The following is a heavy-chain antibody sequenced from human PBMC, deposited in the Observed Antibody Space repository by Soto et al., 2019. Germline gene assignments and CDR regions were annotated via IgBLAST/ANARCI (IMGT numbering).Heavy chain of an antibody. CDR3: TRDTSIAARPPYYYYYMDV. Sequence: PGGSLRLSCTASGFTFGDYAMSWFRQAPGKGLEWVGFIRSKAYGGTTEYAASVKGRFTISRDDSKSIAYLQMNSLKTEDTAVYYCTRDTSIAARPPYYYYYMDVWGKATTVTVSS. J-gene: IGHJ6*03. CDR1: GFTFGDYA. D-gene: IGHD6-6*01. CDR2: IRSKAYGGTT. V-gene: IGHV3-49*03.